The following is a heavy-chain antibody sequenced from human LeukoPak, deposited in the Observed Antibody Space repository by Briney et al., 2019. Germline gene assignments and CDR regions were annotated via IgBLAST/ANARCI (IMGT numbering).Heavy chain of an antibody. J-gene: IGHJ4*02. Sequence: SETLSLTCAVYGGSFSYYYWSWIRQPPGKGLEWVGEINHSGITNYNPSLKSRVTISADTSKNQFSLKLTSVTAADTAVYYCANPARDFADSGAITWWGQGTLVTVSS. D-gene: IGHD4-17*01. V-gene: IGHV4-34*01. CDR2: INHSGIT. CDR1: GGSFSYYY. CDR3: ANPARDFADSGAITW.